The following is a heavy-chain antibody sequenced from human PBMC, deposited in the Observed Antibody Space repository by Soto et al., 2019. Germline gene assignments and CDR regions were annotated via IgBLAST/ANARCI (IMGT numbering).Heavy chain of an antibody. J-gene: IGHJ4*02. CDR2: TDTDGSDT. D-gene: IGHD6-19*01. CDR3: ARDRGWSLFDY. CDR1: GFTFSTYW. V-gene: IGHV3-74*01. Sequence: EVQLVESGGGLVQPGGSLRLSCAASGFTFSTYWMYWVRQVPGKGLVWVSRTDTDGSDTSYADSVKGRFTISRDNAKNTLYLQMNSLRAEDPAVYYCARDRGWSLFDYWGQGTLVTVSS.